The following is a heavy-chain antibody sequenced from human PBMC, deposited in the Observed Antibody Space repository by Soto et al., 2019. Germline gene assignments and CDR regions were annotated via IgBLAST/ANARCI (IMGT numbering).Heavy chain of an antibody. Sequence: QVQLVQSGAEVKKPGSSVKVSCKASGGTFSSYAISWVRQAPGQGLEWRGGIIPISETTNYAQKLQGRVTITADESKSTAYMELSSLRSEDTAVYYCARSQGSSTSLEIYYYYYYGMDVWGQGTTVTVSS. J-gene: IGHJ6*02. V-gene: IGHV1-69*01. CDR3: ARSQGSSTSLEIYYYYYYGMDV. CDR2: IIPISETT. CDR1: GGTFSSYA. D-gene: IGHD2-2*01.